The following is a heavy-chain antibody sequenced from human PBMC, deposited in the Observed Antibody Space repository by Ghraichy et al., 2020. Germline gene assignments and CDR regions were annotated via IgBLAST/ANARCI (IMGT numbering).Heavy chain of an antibody. CDR1: GFTFSSYT. Sequence: GGSLRLSCAASGFTFSSYTMSWVRQAPGKGLEWVSYISGRNDFIYYAASMRGRFTISRDNAKNSLSLQMNSLRIEDTAVYYCARRIAASDDFDSWGQGTMVTVSS. V-gene: IGHV3-21*01. J-gene: IGHJ3*02. CDR2: ISGRNDFI. D-gene: IGHD6-13*01. CDR3: ARRIAASDDFDS.